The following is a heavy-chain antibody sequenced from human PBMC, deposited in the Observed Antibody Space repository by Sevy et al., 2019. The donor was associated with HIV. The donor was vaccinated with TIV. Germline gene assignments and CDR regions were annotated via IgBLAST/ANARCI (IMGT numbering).Heavy chain of an antibody. CDR1: GYSITRGYH. CDR3: ARHGIFGVTYSFDY. V-gene: IGHV4-38-2*01. D-gene: IGHD3-3*01. Sequence: SETLSLTCAVSGYSITRGYHWGWIWQPPGKGLEWIGSIDQSGNAYYNPSLRGRVAISVDTSKNRFSLNLRSVTAADTALYFCARHGIFGVTYSFDYWGQGALVTVSS. J-gene: IGHJ4*02. CDR2: IDQSGNA.